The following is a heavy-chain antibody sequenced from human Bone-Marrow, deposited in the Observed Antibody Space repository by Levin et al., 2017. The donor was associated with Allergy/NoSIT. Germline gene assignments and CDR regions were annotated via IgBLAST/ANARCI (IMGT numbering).Heavy chain of an antibody. J-gene: IGHJ4*02. Sequence: PGGSLRLSCAASGFIFSNHALSWVRQAPGKGLEWVSGINGNGARTYYADSVRGRFTSSRDNSKNTLYLQMNSLRVEDTAVYYCAKVSWKRVRDGAGTRDSWDQGTLVTVTS. D-gene: IGHD6-13*01. CDR2: INGNGART. V-gene: IGHV3-23*01. CDR3: AKVSWKRVRDGAGTRDS. CDR1: GFIFSNHA.